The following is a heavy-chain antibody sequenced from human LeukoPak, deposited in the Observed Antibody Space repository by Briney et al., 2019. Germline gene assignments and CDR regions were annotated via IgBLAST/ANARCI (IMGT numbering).Heavy chain of an antibody. J-gene: IGHJ4*02. CDR1: GFTFSSYG. Sequence: GRSLRLSCAASGFTFSSYGMHWVRQAPGKGLEWVAVISYDGSNKYYADSVKGRFTISRDNSKNTLYLQMNSLRAEDTAVYYCAKDSPGIAVASTLDYWGQGTLVTVSS. CDR3: AKDSPGIAVASTLDY. CDR2: ISYDGSNK. V-gene: IGHV3-30*18. D-gene: IGHD6-19*01.